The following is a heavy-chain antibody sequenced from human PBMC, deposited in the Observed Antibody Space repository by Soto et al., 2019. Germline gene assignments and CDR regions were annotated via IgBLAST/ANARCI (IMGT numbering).Heavy chain of an antibody. Sequence: GGSLRLSCAASGFIFTSYSMNWVRQAPGKGLEWVSSISSSSSYIYYADSVKGRFTISRDNAKNSLYLQMSSLRAEDTAVYYCARDSGSSSDYYGMDVWGQGTTVTVSS. J-gene: IGHJ6*02. V-gene: IGHV3-21*01. CDR1: GFIFTSYS. D-gene: IGHD6-13*01. CDR3: ARDSGSSSDYYGMDV. CDR2: ISSSSSYI.